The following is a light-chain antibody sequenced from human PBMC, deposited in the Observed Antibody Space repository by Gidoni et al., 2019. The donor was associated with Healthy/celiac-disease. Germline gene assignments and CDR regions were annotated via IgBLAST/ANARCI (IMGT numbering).Light chain of an antibody. J-gene: IGKJ5*01. V-gene: IGKV1-33*01. CDR3: QQYDNLPIT. CDR2: DES. Sequence: DIQMTQSPSSLSASVGDRVTITCQASQDISNYLNWYQQKPGKAPKLLIYDESNLETGVPSRFSGSGSGTDFTFTISSLKPEDIATYYCQQYDNLPITFGQGTRLEIK. CDR1: QDISNY.